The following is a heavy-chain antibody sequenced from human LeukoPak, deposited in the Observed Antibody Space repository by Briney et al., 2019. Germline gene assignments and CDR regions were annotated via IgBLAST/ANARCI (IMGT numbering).Heavy chain of an antibody. CDR2: IYYSGST. D-gene: IGHD5-12*01. Sequence: SETLSLTCTVSGGSISSGDYYWSWIRQPPGKGLEWIGYIYYSGSTYYNPSLKSRVTISVDTSKNQFSLKLSSVTAADTAVYYCARTDRSGYDSDYWGQGTLVTVSS. CDR3: ARTDRSGYDSDY. CDR1: GGSISSGDYY. V-gene: IGHV4-30-4*01. J-gene: IGHJ4*02.